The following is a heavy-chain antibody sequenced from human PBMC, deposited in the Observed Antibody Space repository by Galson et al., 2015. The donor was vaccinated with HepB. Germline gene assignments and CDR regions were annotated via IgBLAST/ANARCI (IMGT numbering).Heavy chain of an antibody. D-gene: IGHD3-3*01. V-gene: IGHV3-48*04. CDR2: ISTSSTTM. CDR3: ARDLRFWSGSFPYPLDY. CDR1: GFTFSSYN. Sequence: SLRLSCAVSGFTFSSYNMNWVRQAPGKGLEWVSHISTSSTTMYADSVEGRFIISRDSAKSSLYLQMNSLRGEDTAVYYCARDLRFWSGSFPYPLDYWGQGTLVTVSS. J-gene: IGHJ4*02.